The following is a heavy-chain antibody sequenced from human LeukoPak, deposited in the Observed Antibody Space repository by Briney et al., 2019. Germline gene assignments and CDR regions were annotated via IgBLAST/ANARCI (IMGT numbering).Heavy chain of an antibody. D-gene: IGHD1-26*01. Sequence: PGGSLRLSFAAPGIPLIFFSMKWGRQAPGKGLGWGSSISSNGAYTYYADSLKGRFTMSRDNAKNSLYLQMSSLRAEDTAVYYCARELVGRQDLDYWGQGTLVTVSS. V-gene: IGHV3-21*01. CDR1: GIPLIFFS. CDR2: ISSNGAYT. J-gene: IGHJ4*02. CDR3: ARELVGRQDLDY.